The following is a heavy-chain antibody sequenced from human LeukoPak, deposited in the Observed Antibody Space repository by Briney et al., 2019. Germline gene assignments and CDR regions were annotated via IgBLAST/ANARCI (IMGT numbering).Heavy chain of an antibody. V-gene: IGHV4-59*01. CDR1: GGSISGYY. J-gene: IGHJ5*01. CDR3: ARIRGSSGWFMAWFDS. Sequence: SETLSLTCTVSGGSISGYYWSWIRQPPGKGLEWIGYVYYSGSTNFNPSLKSRATASADTSKNQFSLKLRSVTAADTAVYFCARIRGSSGWFMAWFDSWGQGTLVTVSS. D-gene: IGHD6-19*01. CDR2: VYYSGST.